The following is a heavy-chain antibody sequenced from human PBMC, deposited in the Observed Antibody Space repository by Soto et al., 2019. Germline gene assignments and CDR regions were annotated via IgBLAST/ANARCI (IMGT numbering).Heavy chain of an antibody. Sequence: QVQLVQSGAEVKKPGASVKVSCKASGYTFTTHGISWVRQVPGQGLEWMGWVRGDNGHTNYAQSLQGRVTMTPDTSAKTAYMELRSLRSDDTGVYYCARDLGYCRSGTCYREGIDPWGQGTLVTVSS. J-gene: IGHJ5*02. CDR3: ARDLGYCRSGTCYREGIDP. CDR2: VRGDNGHT. CDR1: GYTFTTHG. D-gene: IGHD1-26*01. V-gene: IGHV1-18*01.